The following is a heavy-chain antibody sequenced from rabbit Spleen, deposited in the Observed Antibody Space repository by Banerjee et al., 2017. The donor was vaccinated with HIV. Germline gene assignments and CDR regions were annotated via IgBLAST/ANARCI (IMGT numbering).Heavy chain of an antibody. CDR1: GVSFSSSSY. D-gene: IGHD8-1*01. CDR3: ARDGAGGSYFAL. Sequence: QEQLVESGGDLVKPGASLTLTCTASGVSFSSSSYMCWVRQAPGKGLEWIACIYAGSSGSTYYASWAKGRFTMSKTSSTTVTLQMTSLTAADTATYFCARDGAGGSYFALWGQWTLVTVS. V-gene: IGHV1S45*01. CDR2: IYAGSSGST. J-gene: IGHJ6*01.